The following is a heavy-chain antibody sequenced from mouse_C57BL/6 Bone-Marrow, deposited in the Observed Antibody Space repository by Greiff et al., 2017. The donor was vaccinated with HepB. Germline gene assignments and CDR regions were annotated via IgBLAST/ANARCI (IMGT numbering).Heavy chain of an antibody. V-gene: IGHV1-50*01. Sequence: QSCKASGYTFTSYWMQWVKQRPGQGLEWIGEIDPSDSYTNYNQKFKGKATLTVDTSSSTAYMQLSSLTSEDSAVYYCASPVAYWGQGTLVTVSA. CDR1: GYTFTSYW. CDR2: IDPSDSYT. CDR3: ASPVAY. J-gene: IGHJ3*01.